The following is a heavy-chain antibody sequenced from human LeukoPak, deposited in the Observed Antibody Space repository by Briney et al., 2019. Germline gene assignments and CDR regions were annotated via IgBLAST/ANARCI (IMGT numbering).Heavy chain of an antibody. J-gene: IGHJ4*02. CDR3: TRGSLSGSSRDY. Sequence: ASVTVSFTASGYTFTGYDINWVRQATGQGLEWMGWMNPNTGDTGYAQKFQGRVTMTRNSSIDTAYMELSGLRSEDTAVYYCTRGSLSGSSRDYWGQGTLLTVSS. V-gene: IGHV1-8*01. D-gene: IGHD1-26*01. CDR1: GYTFTGYD. CDR2: MNPNTGDT.